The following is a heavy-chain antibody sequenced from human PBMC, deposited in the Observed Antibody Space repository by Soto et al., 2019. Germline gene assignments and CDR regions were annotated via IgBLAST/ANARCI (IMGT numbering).Heavy chain of an antibody. CDR2: IYYSGST. CDR1: GGSISSGDYY. CDR3: ARASPIAAAPLFDY. D-gene: IGHD6-13*01. V-gene: IGHV4-30-4*01. J-gene: IGHJ4*02. Sequence: SETLSLTCTVSGGSISSGDYYWSWIRQPPGKGLEWIGYIYYSGSTYYNPSLKSRVTISVDTSKNQFSLKLSSVTAADTAVYYCARASPIAAAPLFDYWGQGTLVTVSS.